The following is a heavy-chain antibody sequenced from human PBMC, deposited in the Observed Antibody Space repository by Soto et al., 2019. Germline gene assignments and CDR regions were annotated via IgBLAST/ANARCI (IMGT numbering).Heavy chain of an antibody. Sequence: EVQLVESGGGLVQPGESLKLSCAASGFTFSGSARHWVRQTSGKGLEWVGRIRSKANNYATAYSASVKGRYTISRDDSKSTAYLQMNSLKTHDTAVYYCSSVRVTSGWYLWGQGTLVTVSS. CDR3: SSVRVTSGWYL. V-gene: IGHV3-73*01. CDR2: IRSKANNYAT. CDR1: GFTFSGSA. D-gene: IGHD6-19*01. J-gene: IGHJ5*02.